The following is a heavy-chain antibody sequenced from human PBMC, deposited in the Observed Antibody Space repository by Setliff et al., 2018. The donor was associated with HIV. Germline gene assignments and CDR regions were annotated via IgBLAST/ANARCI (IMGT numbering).Heavy chain of an antibody. J-gene: IGHJ4*02. Sequence: SETLSLTCTVSGDSISNGNFYWSWIRQSAGKGLEWFGHIYRTGSANYNPSLKSRLTISVDTSRNQFSLNLSSVTAADTAVYYCARRRVDAAKAAFDYWGQGTLVTVSS. CDR3: ARRRVDAAKAAFDY. V-gene: IGHV4-61*09. CDR2: IYRTGSA. D-gene: IGHD5-18*01. CDR1: GDSISNGNFY.